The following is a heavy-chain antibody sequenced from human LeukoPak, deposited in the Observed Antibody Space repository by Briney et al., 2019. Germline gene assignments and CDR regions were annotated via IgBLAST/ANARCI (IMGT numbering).Heavy chain of an antibody. J-gene: IGHJ4*02. CDR2: IKQDASEK. Sequence: GGSLRLSCAASGFTFSSYWMSWVRQAPGKGLEWVANIKQDASEKYYVDSVKGRFTISRDNAKNSLYLQVNSLRAEDTAVYCCARCSYDILPGYCNYWGQGTLVTVSS. CDR3: ARCSYDILPGYCNY. CDR1: GFTFSSYW. D-gene: IGHD3-9*01. V-gene: IGHV3-7*05.